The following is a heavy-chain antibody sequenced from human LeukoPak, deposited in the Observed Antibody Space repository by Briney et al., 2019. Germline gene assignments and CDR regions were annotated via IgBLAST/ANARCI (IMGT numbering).Heavy chain of an antibody. CDR2: AGWAGGTT. Sequence: GGSPRLSCATSGFNFDRHTIHWVRQAPGKGLEWVSLAGWAGGTTFYSDSVRGRFTISRDSGRKSVYLQMNSLTTDDTAFYFCAKELDTMFFDYWGQGALVTVSS. CDR1: GFNFDRHT. J-gene: IGHJ4*02. CDR3: AKELDTMFFDY. V-gene: IGHV3-43*01. D-gene: IGHD3-10*02.